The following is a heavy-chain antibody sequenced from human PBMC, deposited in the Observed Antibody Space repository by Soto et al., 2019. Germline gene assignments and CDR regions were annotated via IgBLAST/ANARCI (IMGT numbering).Heavy chain of an antibody. CDR2: IYHSGST. Sequence: SETLSLTCAVSGGSISSGGYSWSWIRQPPGKGLEWIGYIYHSGSTYYNPSLKSRVTISVDRSKNQFSLKLSSVTAADTAVYYCARHRYSYGVYYFDYWGQGTLVTVPQ. D-gene: IGHD5-18*01. J-gene: IGHJ4*02. CDR1: GGSISSGGYS. V-gene: IGHV4-30-2*01. CDR3: ARHRYSYGVYYFDY.